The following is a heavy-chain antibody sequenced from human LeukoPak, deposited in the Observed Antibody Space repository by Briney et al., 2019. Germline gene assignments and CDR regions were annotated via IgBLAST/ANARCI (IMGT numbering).Heavy chain of an antibody. CDR3: AKEGRDSNYYYYYGMDV. CDR1: GFTFDDYA. CDR2: ISWNSGTI. V-gene: IGHV3-9*01. Sequence: GRSLRLSCTASGFTFDDYAMHWVRQAPGKGLEWVSGISWNSGTIGYADSVKGRFTISRDNAKKSLYLQMNSLRAEDTALYYCAKEGRDSNYYYYYGMDVWGRGTTVTVSS. J-gene: IGHJ6*02.